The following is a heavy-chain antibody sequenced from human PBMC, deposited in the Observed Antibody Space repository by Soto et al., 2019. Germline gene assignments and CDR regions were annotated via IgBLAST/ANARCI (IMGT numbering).Heavy chain of an antibody. V-gene: IGHV3-66*01. Sequence: GGSLRLSCAASGFDASVNYMAWVRQAPGKGLEWVSTINAGGNTFYADSVKGRFTISRDDSTNTLSLQMNSLRVEDTAMWYCVRENYYYGLDVWGQATAVTVSS. J-gene: IGHJ6*02. CDR1: GFDASVNY. CDR3: VRENYYYGLDV. CDR2: INAGGNT.